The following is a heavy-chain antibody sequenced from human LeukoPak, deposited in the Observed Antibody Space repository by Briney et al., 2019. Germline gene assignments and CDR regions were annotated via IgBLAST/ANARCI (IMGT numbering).Heavy chain of an antibody. CDR2: IRQDGTEI. V-gene: IGHV3-7*01. D-gene: IGHD3-10*01. J-gene: IGHJ4*02. CDR3: ARDWFGDFDC. Sequence: GGSLRLSRAVSGFTFSSYWMSWVRQAPGKGLEWVATIRQDGTEISYVDSVKGRFTISRDNAKSSLYLQMNSLRAEDTAVYYCARDWFGDFDCWGQGTLVTVSS. CDR1: GFTFSSYW.